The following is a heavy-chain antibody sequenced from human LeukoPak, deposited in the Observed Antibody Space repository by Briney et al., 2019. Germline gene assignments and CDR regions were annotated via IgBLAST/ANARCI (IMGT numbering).Heavy chain of an antibody. CDR3: ARRGDGGRSFDY. CDR2: ISSSGGGT. Sequence: PGGSLRLSCAASGFTFSSYAMSWVRQAPGKGLEWVSAISSSGGGTYYADSVKGRFTISRDNSMNTLFLQMNSLRAEDTAVYYCARRGDGGRSFDYWGQGTLVTVSS. CDR1: GFTFSSYA. J-gene: IGHJ4*02. V-gene: IGHV3-23*01. D-gene: IGHD4-23*01.